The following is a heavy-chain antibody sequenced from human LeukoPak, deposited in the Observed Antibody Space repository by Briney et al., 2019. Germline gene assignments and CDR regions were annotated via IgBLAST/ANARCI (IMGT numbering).Heavy chain of an antibody. CDR1: GGSISSGDYY. J-gene: IGHJ4*02. V-gene: IGHV4-30-4*01. CDR2: IYYSGST. Sequence: SQTLSLTCTVSGGSISSGDYYWSWIRQPPGKGLEWIGYIYYSGSTYYNPSLKSRVTISVDTSKNQFSLKLSSVTAADTAVYYCARDNRVIGTNDYWGQGTLVTVSS. CDR3: ARDNRVIGTNDY. D-gene: IGHD2-21*01.